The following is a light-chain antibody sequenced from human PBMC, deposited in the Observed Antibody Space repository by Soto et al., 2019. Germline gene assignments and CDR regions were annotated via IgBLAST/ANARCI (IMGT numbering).Light chain of an antibody. CDR3: QQYGGSPQT. V-gene: IGKV3-20*01. Sequence: EIVLTQSPGTLSLSPGERATLSCRARQSVSNYLAWYQQKPGQAPRLLIYGASSRATGIPDRFSGSGSGTDFTLTISRLEPEDFAVYYCQQYGGSPQTFGQGTQVEIK. CDR1: QSVSNY. J-gene: IGKJ1*01. CDR2: GAS.